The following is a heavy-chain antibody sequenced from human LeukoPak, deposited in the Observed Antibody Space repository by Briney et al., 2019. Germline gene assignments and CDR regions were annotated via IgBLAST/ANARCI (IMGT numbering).Heavy chain of an antibody. CDR3: ASSHDSSGND. J-gene: IGHJ4*02. CDR1: GFPFSTYW. D-gene: IGHD3-22*01. Sequence: GVSLRLSCAASGFPFSTYWMAWVRQAPGKGLDWVANIRKDGGAKFYAASVKGRFIISRDNAKNSLYLQMNNLRDEDTAVYYCASSHDSSGNDWGQGTLVTV. V-gene: IGHV3-7*01. CDR2: IRKDGGAK.